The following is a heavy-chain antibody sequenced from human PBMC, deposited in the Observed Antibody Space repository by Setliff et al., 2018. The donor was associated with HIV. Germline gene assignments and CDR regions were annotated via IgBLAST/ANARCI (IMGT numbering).Heavy chain of an antibody. CDR1: GFTFSAHQ. V-gene: IGHV3-7*03. CDR2: IKADGTDK. D-gene: IGHD1-1*01. CDR3: ARDWNGDGRSIDS. Sequence: GGSLRLSCAASGFTFSAHQMSWVRQPPGKGLEWVANIKADGTDKYYVDSVKGRFAISRDNSKNSLYLQMNSLRAGDTAVYYCARDWNGDGRSIDSWGQGTLVTAPQ. J-gene: IGHJ5*01.